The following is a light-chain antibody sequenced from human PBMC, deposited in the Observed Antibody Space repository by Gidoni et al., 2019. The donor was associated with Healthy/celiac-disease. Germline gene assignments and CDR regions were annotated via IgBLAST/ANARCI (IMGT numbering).Light chain of an antibody. CDR1: SSNIVAGYD. J-gene: IGLJ3*02. CDR3: QSYDSSLSGSRV. Sequence: QSVLTQPHSVSGAQGQRVTISCTGSSSNIVAGYDVHWYQQLPGTAPKLLIYGNSNRPSWVPDRFSGSKSGTSASLAITGLQAEDEADYYCQSYDSSLSGSRVFGGGTKLTVL. CDR2: GNS. V-gene: IGLV1-40*01.